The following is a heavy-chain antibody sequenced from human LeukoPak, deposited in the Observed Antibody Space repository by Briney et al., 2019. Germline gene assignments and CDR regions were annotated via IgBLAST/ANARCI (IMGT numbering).Heavy chain of an antibody. Sequence: PGGSLRLSCAASGFTFDDYGVSWVRQAPGKGLEWVSGINWNGGSTGYADSVKGRFTISRDNAKNSLYLQMNSLRAEDTALYYCARASSGYYRRESQHWGQGTLVTVSS. CDR3: ARASSGYYRRESQH. J-gene: IGHJ1*01. D-gene: IGHD3-22*01. CDR1: GFTFDDYG. V-gene: IGHV3-20*04. CDR2: INWNGGST.